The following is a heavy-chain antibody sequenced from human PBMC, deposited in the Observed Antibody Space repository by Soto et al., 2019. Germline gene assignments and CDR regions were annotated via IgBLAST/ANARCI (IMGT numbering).Heavy chain of an antibody. CDR1: GGSISSYY. V-gene: IGHV4-59*01. CDR2: IYYSGST. Sequence: SENLPLTCTVSGGSISSYYWSWIRQPPGKGLEWIGYIYYSGSTNYNPSLKSRVTISVDTSKNQFSLKLSSVTAADTAVYYCAREYSSPPKAFDPWGKGILVSVSS. CDR3: AREYSSPPKAFDP. J-gene: IGHJ5*02. D-gene: IGHD6-13*01.